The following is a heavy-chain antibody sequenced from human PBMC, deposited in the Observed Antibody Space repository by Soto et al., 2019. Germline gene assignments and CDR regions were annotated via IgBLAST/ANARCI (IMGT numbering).Heavy chain of an antibody. CDR2: IYYTGSS. V-gene: IGHV4-39*01. J-gene: IGHJ6*02. D-gene: IGHD3-10*01. CDR1: GGSISSSSYY. Sequence: PSETLSLTCTVSGGSISSSSYYWGWIRQPPGKGLEWIGSIYYTGSSYYNPSLKSRVTISVDTSKNQFSLKLSSVTAADTAVYYCLWFGEFLVWGQGTTVTVSS. CDR3: LWFGEFLV.